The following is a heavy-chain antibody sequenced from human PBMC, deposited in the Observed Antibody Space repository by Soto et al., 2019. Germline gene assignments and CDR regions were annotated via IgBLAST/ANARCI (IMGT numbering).Heavy chain of an antibody. CDR3: ARVTSMVRGVIDNWFDP. Sequence: ASVKVSCKASGGTFSSYAIHWVRQAPGQGLEWMGGIIPMYGPAKYAQRFQGRVTITADESTTTVYMELTSLTSQDTAVYYCARVTSMVRGVIDNWFDPWGHGSLVTVSS. V-gene: IGHV1-69*13. CDR2: IIPMYGPA. J-gene: IGHJ5*02. D-gene: IGHD3-10*01. CDR1: GGTFSSYA.